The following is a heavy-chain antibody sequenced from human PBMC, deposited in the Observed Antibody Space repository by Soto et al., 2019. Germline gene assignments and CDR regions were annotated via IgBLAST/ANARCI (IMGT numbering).Heavy chain of an antibody. J-gene: IGHJ4*02. CDR3: ARVAGVGASYFDY. CDR2: IWYDGSNK. D-gene: IGHD1-26*01. Sequence: QVQLVESGGGVVQPGRSLRLSCAASGFTFSSYGMHWVRQAPGKGLEWVAVIWYDGSNKYYADSVKGRFTISRDNSKNTLYLQMSSLRAEDTAVYYCARVAGVGASYFDYWGQGTLVTVSS. CDR1: GFTFSSYG. V-gene: IGHV3-33*01.